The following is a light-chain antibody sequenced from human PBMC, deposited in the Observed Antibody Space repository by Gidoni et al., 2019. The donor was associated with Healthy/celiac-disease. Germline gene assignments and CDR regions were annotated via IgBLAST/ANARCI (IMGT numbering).Light chain of an antibody. CDR3: QQYNNWPLT. Sequence: EIVMTQSPATLSVSPGERATLSCRASQSVSSNLAGYQQKPGQAPRLLICGASTRATGIPASFSGSGSGTEFTLTISSLQSEDFAVYYCQQYNNWPLTFGGGTKVEIK. CDR1: QSVSSN. CDR2: GAS. J-gene: IGKJ4*01. V-gene: IGKV3-15*01.